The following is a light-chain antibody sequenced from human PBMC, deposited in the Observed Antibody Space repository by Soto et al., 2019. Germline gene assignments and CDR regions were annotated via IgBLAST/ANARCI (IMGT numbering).Light chain of an antibody. Sequence: QSALTQPASVSGSPGQSITISCTGTSSDVGDYNYVSWYQQHPGKAPKLRIYDVSNRPSGVSNRFSGSKSGSTASLTISGLQAEYEADYYCSSYTSSTTRVFGTGTKLTVL. CDR3: SSYTSSTTRV. V-gene: IGLV2-14*01. J-gene: IGLJ1*01. CDR2: DVS. CDR1: SSDVGDYNY.